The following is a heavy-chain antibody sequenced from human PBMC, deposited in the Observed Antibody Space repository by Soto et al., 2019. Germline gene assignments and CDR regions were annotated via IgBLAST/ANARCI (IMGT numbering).Heavy chain of an antibody. D-gene: IGHD2-2*01. CDR3: ASATGLCSSTSCYPYYFDY. J-gene: IGHJ4*02. CDR2: INHSGST. Sequence: SETLSLTCAVYGGSFSGYYWSWIRQPPGKGLEWIGEINHSGSTNYNPSLKSRVTISVDTSKNQFSLKLSSVTAADTAVYYCASATGLCSSTSCYPYYFDYWGQGTLVTVSS. V-gene: IGHV4-34*01. CDR1: GGSFSGYY.